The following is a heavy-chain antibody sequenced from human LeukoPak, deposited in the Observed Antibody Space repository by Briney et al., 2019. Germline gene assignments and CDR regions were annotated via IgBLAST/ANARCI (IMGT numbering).Heavy chain of an antibody. Sequence: PGGSLRLSCAASGFTFSSYSMNWVRQAPGKGLEWVSSISSSSSYIYYADSVKGRFTISRDNAKNSLYLQMNSLRAEDTAVYYCARVQGSSGWYMPHGFDYWGQGTLVTVSS. CDR1: GFTFSSYS. J-gene: IGHJ4*02. CDR3: ARVQGSSGWYMPHGFDY. CDR2: ISSSSSYI. V-gene: IGHV3-21*01. D-gene: IGHD6-19*01.